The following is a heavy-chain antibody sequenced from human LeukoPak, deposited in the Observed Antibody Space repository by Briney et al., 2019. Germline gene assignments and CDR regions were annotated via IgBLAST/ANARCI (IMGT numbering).Heavy chain of an antibody. J-gene: IGHJ4*02. Sequence: PGGALIRSSAASEIMFSSDGVSSVLQAPGKGLEWVSAISGSGGSTYYADSVKGRFTISRDNSKNTLYLQMNSLRPEDTAVYYCAKDLGYSSIWYLFDYWGQGTLVTVSS. D-gene: IGHD6-13*01. V-gene: IGHV3-23*01. CDR2: ISGSGGST. CDR1: EIMFSSDG. CDR3: AKDLGYSSIWYLFDY.